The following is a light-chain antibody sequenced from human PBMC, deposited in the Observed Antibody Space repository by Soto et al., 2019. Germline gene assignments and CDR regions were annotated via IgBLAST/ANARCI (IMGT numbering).Light chain of an antibody. CDR1: NIGSKG. CDR3: QVWDNSSDNYI. CDR2: DDS. J-gene: IGLJ1*01. V-gene: IGLV3-21*02. Sequence: SYELTQPASVSVAPGQTASITCGGNNIGSKGVHWYQQKPGQAPVLVLHDDSDRPSGIPERFSGSNSGNTATLTISRVEAGDEDEYFCQVWDNSSDNYIFGTGTRSP.